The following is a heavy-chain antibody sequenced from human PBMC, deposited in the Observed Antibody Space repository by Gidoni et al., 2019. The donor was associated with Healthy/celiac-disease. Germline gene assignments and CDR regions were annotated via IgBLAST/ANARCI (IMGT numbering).Heavy chain of an antibody. D-gene: IGHD6-6*01. CDR1: GFTFSSYA. J-gene: IGHJ4*02. Sequence: EVQLLESGGGLVQPVWSLRLSCAASGFTFSSYAMSWVRQAPGKGLEWVSAISGSGGSTYYADSVKGRFTISRDNSKNTLYLQMNSLRAEDTAVYYCAKNSLFSSWRLLDYWGQGTLVTVSS. V-gene: IGHV3-23*01. CDR3: AKNSLFSSWRLLDY. CDR2: ISGSGGST.